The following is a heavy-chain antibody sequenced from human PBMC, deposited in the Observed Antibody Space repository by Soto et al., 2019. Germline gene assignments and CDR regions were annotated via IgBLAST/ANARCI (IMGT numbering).Heavy chain of an antibody. V-gene: IGHV5-51*01. CDR1: GYSFTNYW. J-gene: IGHJ4*02. Sequence: GESLKISCKGSGYSFTNYWIGWVRQMPGKGLEWMGIINPADSDTRYSPSFQGQVTVSADKSISTAYLQRGSLKASDTAIYYCVRPDSTGYYSHWGQGTPVTVS. CDR3: VRPDSTGYYSH. D-gene: IGHD3-22*01. CDR2: INPADSDT.